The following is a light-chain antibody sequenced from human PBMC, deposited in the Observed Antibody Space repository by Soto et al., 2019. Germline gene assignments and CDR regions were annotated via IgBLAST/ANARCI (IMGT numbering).Light chain of an antibody. CDR1: QGISSF. J-gene: IGKJ3*01. CDR3: QQHNSFPIP. V-gene: IGKV1-9*01. CDR2: GAS. Sequence: IQLTQSPSSLSASVGDRVTITCRASQGISSFLAWYQQKPGKAPKLLIYGASTLQSGVPSRFSGSGSGTDFTLTIGSLQPEDFATDYCQQHNSFPIPFGPGTKVDIK.